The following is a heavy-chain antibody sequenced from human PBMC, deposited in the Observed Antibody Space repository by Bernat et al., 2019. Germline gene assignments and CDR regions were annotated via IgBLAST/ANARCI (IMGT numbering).Heavy chain of an antibody. Sequence: QVQLVESGGGVVQPGRSLRLSCAASGFTFSSYAMHWVRQAPGKGLEWVAVISYDGSNKYYADSVKGRFTISRDNSKNTLYLQMNSLRAEDTAVYYCAKDRIQFGGSSWYALEFYNYYMDVWGKGTTVTVSS. V-gene: IGHV3-30*07. D-gene: IGHD6-13*01. CDR2: ISYDGSNK. CDR1: GFTFSSYA. CDR3: AKDRIQFGGSSWYALEFYNYYMDV. J-gene: IGHJ6*03.